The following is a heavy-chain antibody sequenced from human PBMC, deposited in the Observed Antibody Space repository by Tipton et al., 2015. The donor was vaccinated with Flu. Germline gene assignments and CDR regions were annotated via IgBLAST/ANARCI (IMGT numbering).Heavy chain of an antibody. V-gene: IGHV4-59*08. Sequence: TLSLTCTVSGGSISSYYWSWIRQPPGKGLEWIGYIYYSGSTNYNPSLKSRVTISVDTSKNQFSLKLSSVTAADTAVYYCARRNYEPYYYYGMDVWGQGTTVTVSS. CDR3: ARRNYEPYYYYGMDV. J-gene: IGHJ6*02. CDR2: IYYSGST. CDR1: GGSISSYY. D-gene: IGHD1-7*01.